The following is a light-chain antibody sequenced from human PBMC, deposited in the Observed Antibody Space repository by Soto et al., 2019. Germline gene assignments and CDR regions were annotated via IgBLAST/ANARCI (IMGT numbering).Light chain of an antibody. CDR1: DSNIGAGYD. V-gene: IGLV1-40*01. J-gene: IGLJ2*01. Sequence: QSVLTQPPSVSGAPGQRITISCTGGDSNIGAGYDVHWYQQFPGTAPKLLIYGNTNRPSGVPDRLSGSKSGPSASLAITGLQAEDEADYYCQSYDSSLSAYVFGGGTKLTVL. CDR3: QSYDSSLSAYV. CDR2: GNT.